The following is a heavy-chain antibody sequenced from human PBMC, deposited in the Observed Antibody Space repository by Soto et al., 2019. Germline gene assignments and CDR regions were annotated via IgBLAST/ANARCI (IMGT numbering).Heavy chain of an antibody. V-gene: IGHV1-18*01. D-gene: IGHD5-12*01. CDR1: GYTFTRSG. CDR3: AREGVAPYYYYGMDV. J-gene: IGHJ6*02. CDR2: ISSYNGDT. Sequence: QVQLVQSGAEVKKPGASVKVSCKASGYTFTRSGISWVRQAPGQGPEWMGWISSYNGDTNYAQTFQGRVTMTTDTSTSTAYMELRSLRSDDRAVYYCAREGVAPYYYYGMDVWGQGTPVTVSS.